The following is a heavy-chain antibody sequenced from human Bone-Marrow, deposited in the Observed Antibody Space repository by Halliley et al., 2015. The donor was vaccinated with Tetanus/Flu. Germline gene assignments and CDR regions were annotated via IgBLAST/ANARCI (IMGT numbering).Heavy chain of an antibody. CDR2: LTGGGGST. V-gene: IGHV3-23*01. J-gene: IGHJ4*02. D-gene: IGHD3-22*01. CDR1: GFTFSNYA. Sequence: SLRLSCAASGFTFSNYAMSWVRQAPGRGLEWVSGLTGGGGSTYYTDSVKGRFTISRHNSKNTLYLQMNSLRAEDTAVYYCAKNPAMYYYDVSGSRPFFFNCWGQGILVTVSS. CDR3: AKNPAMYYYDVSGSRPFFFNC.